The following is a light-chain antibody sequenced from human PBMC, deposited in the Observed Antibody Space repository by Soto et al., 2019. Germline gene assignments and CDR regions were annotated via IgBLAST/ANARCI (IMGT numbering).Light chain of an antibody. CDR1: SSDIGNYNY. J-gene: IGLJ1*01. CDR3: SSYTSTSSYV. V-gene: IGLV2-14*01. Sequence: QSALTQPASVSGSPGQSITISCTGTSSDIGNYNYVSWYQQHPGKAPKLMISEVSNRPSGVSNRFSGSKSGNTASLTISGLQAEDEADYYCSSYTSTSSYVFGGRTKVTVL. CDR2: EVS.